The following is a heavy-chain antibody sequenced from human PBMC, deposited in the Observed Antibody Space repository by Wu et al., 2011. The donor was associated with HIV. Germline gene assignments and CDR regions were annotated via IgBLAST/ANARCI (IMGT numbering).Heavy chain of an antibody. Sequence: QVQLVQSGAEVKTPGASVKVSCKASGGTFSSYAISWVRQAPGQGLEWMGGIIPIFGTANYAQKFQGRVTITADKSTSTAYMELSSLRSEDTAVYYCARDQDYYDSSGYYYGGNYFDYWGQGTLVTGLL. V-gene: IGHV1-69*06. D-gene: IGHD3-22*01. CDR1: GGTFSSYA. CDR2: IIPIFGTA. J-gene: IGHJ4*02. CDR3: ARDQDYYDSSGYYYGGNYFDY.